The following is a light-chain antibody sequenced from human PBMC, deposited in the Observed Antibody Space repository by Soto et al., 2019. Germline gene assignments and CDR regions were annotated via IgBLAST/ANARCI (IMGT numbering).Light chain of an antibody. V-gene: IGKV4-1*01. Sequence: DIVMTQSPDSLAVSLGERATINCKSSQSILYSSNNKNYLAWYQQKPGQRPKLLIYWASTRESGVPDRFSGSGSGTDFTLTISSLQAEDAAVYYCLQYYTTPEAFGQGTKVVIK. CDR1: QSILYSSNNKNY. CDR2: WAS. J-gene: IGKJ1*01. CDR3: LQYYTTPEA.